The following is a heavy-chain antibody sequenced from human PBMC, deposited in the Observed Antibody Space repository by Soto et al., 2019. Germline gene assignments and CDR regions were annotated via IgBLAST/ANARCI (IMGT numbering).Heavy chain of an antibody. D-gene: IGHD6-19*01. CDR3: ARDTVADTSTGPFDY. V-gene: IGHV3-64*01. J-gene: IGHJ4*02. Sequence: PGGSLRLSCAVSGFTFSNYTMHWVRQAPGKGLEYVSTITGNGGRTYYANSVRGRFTISRDNSKNTLYLQMGSLRVEDMAVYYCARDTVADTSTGPFDYWGRGTLVTVSS. CDR2: ITGNGGRT. CDR1: GFTFSNYT.